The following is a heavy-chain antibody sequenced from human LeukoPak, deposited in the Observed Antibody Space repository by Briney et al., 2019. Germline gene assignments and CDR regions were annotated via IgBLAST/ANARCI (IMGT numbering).Heavy chain of an antibody. V-gene: IGHV3-23*01. CDR3: AKHDILTGYPYYYYGMDV. CDR1: GFTFSSYA. D-gene: IGHD3-9*01. J-gene: IGHJ6*02. CDR2: ISGSGGST. Sequence: GGSLRLSCAASGFTFSSYAMSWVRQAPGKGLEWVSAISGSGGSTYYADSVKGRFTISRDNSKNTLYLQMNSLRAEDTAVYYCAKHDILTGYPYYYYGMDVWGQGTTVTVSS.